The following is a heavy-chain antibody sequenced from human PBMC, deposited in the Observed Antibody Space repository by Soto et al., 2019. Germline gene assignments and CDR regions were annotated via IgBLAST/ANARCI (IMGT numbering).Heavy chain of an antibody. V-gene: IGHV3-53*04. J-gene: IGHJ5*02. CDR3: ARSRNSPPNWFDP. D-gene: IGHD1-7*01. Sequence: EVLLVESGGGLVQPGGSLRLSCAASGFTVSSNYMSWVRQAPGKGLEWVSVIYSGGSTYYADSVKGRFTISRHNAKNTLYLQMNILRAEDTAVYYCARSRNSPPNWFDPWSQGTLVTVSS. CDR2: IYSGGST. CDR1: GFTVSSNY.